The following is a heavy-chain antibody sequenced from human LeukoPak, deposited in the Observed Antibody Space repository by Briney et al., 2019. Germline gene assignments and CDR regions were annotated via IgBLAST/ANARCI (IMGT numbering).Heavy chain of an antibody. Sequence: PGRSLRLSCAASGFTFSSYGMHWVRQAPGKGLEWVAVISYDGSNKYYADSVKGRFTISRDNSKNTLYLQMNSLRAEDTAVYYCAKDYAAARSMDVWGQGTTVTVSS. J-gene: IGHJ6*02. CDR2: ISYDGSNK. D-gene: IGHD6-13*01. CDR1: GFTFSSYG. CDR3: AKDYAAARSMDV. V-gene: IGHV3-30*18.